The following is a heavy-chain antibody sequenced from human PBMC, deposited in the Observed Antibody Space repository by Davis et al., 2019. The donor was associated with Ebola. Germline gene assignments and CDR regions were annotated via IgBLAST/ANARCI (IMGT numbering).Heavy chain of an antibody. CDR1: GASISRYY. J-gene: IGHJ4*02. CDR3: ASVDYADHEFDN. CDR2: FYYSGST. D-gene: IGHD4/OR15-4a*01. V-gene: IGHV4-59*01. Sequence: PSETLSLTCTVSGASISRYYWSWIRQPPGKGLEWIGYFYYSGSTNYNPSLKSRVTISIDTSNNQFSLRLTSVTAADTAVYYCASVDYADHEFDNWGQGTLVTVSS.